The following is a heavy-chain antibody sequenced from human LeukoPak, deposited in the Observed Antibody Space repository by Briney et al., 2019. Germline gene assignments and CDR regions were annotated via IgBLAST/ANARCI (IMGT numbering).Heavy chain of an antibody. CDR3: ARDLPKTGYVGALDI. J-gene: IGHJ3*02. CDR1: GYSFTGYY. V-gene: IGHV1-2*02. D-gene: IGHD5-12*01. CDR2: ISPNSGGT. Sequence: VASVKVSCKASGYSFTGYYMHWVRQAPGQGLEWMGWISPNSGGTNYAQKFQGRVTMTRDTSISTAYMEVNSLTSDDTAVYYCARDLPKTGYVGALDIWGQGTMVTVSS.